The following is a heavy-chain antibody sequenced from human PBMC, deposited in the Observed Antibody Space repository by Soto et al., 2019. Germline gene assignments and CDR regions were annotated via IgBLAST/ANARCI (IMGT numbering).Heavy chain of an antibody. Sequence: EVQLVESGGGLVKPGGSLRLSCAASGFTFSNAWMNWVRQAPGKGLEWVGRIKSKTDGGTTDYAAPVKGRFTISRDDSKNTLYLQMNSLKTEDTAVYYCTTYPRYYDILTGYYMPNLDDYWGQGTLVTVSS. V-gene: IGHV3-15*07. D-gene: IGHD3-9*01. CDR2: IKSKTDGGTT. CDR3: TTYPRYYDILTGYYMPNLDDY. CDR1: GFTFSNAW. J-gene: IGHJ4*02.